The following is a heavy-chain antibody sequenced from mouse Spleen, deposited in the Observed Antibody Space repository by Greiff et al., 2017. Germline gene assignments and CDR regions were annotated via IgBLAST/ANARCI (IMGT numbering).Heavy chain of an antibody. D-gene: IGHD2-1*01. Sequence: VQLQQPGAELVKPGASVKLSCKASGYTFTSYWMQWVKQRPGQGLEWIGEIDPSDSYTNYNHKFKGKATLTVDTSSSTAYMQLSSLTSEDSAVYYCARYGNYFDYWGQGTTLTVSS. CDR2: IDPSDSYT. J-gene: IGHJ2*01. CDR1: GYTFTSYW. V-gene: IGHV1-50*01. CDR3: ARYGNYFDY.